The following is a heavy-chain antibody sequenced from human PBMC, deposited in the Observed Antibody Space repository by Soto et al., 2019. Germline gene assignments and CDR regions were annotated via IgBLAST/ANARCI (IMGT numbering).Heavy chain of an antibody. D-gene: IGHD4-17*01. CDR2: VSYDGTVK. J-gene: IGHJ6*02. Sequence: QVQLVESGGGVVQPGRSLRLSCAASGFTFSRYGMHWVRQAPGKGLEWVAVVSYDGTVKFYGDSVKGRFTISRDNSKNTLYLQMNSLRPDDTAVYYWAKSTPMTKENGLYVWGQGTTVTVSS. CDR3: AKSTPMTKENGLYV. CDR1: GFTFSRYG. V-gene: IGHV3-30*18.